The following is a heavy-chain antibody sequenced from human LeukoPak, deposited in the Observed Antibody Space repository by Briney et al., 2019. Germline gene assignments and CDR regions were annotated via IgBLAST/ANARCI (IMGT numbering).Heavy chain of an antibody. Sequence: GGSLRLSCAASGISFSSYVMNWVRQAPGKGPEWLAYITNDGTTIYYADSVKGRFTISRDNAKKSLFLQMSSLRADDTAVYYCALGSIDYDFWSGLNQFDYWGQGTLVTVSS. V-gene: IGHV3-48*01. CDR1: GISFSSYV. CDR2: ITNDGTTI. J-gene: IGHJ4*02. D-gene: IGHD3-3*01. CDR3: ALGSIDYDFWSGLNQFDY.